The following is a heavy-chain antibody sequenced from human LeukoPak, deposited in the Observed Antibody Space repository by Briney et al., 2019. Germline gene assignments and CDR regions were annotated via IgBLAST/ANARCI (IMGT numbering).Heavy chain of an antibody. CDR2: IYSGGTT. V-gene: IGHV3-53*01. Sequence: GGSLRLSCAASGFTFSSSYMSWVRQAPGKGLEWVSVIYSGGTTYYADSVKGRFTISRDNSKNTLYLQMNSLRAEETAVYYCARDLIVGGNHDAFDIWGQGTMVTVSS. D-gene: IGHD1-26*01. J-gene: IGHJ3*02. CDR3: ARDLIVGGNHDAFDI. CDR1: GFTFSSSY.